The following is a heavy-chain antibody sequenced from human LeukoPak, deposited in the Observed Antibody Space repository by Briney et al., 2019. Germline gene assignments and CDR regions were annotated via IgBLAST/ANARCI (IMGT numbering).Heavy chain of an antibody. D-gene: IGHD3-22*01. V-gene: IGHV4-59*01. CDR1: GASITDYF. CDR3: ARSDYYDSSGYFAGGDWFDP. J-gene: IGHJ5*02. Sequence: GSLRLSCAASGASITDYFWTWIRQPPGKGLEWIGYVYYSGTTIFNPSLKSRVTISVDTSKNQFSLNLSSVTAADTAVYYCARSDYYDSSGYFAGGDWFDPWGQGTLVTVSS. CDR2: VYYSGTT.